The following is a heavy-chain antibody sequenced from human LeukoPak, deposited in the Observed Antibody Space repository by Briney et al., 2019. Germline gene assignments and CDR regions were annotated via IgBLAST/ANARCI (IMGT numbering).Heavy chain of an antibody. V-gene: IGHV4-34*01. CDR3: ARGHYYGSGSYSAWFDP. Sequence: SETLSLTCAVYGGSFSGYYWSWIRQPPGKGLEWIGEINHSGSTNYTPSLKSRVTISVDTSKNQFSLKLSSVTAADTAVYYCARGHYYGSGSYSAWFDPWGQGTLVTVSS. J-gene: IGHJ5*02. CDR1: GGSFSGYY. CDR2: INHSGST. D-gene: IGHD3-10*01.